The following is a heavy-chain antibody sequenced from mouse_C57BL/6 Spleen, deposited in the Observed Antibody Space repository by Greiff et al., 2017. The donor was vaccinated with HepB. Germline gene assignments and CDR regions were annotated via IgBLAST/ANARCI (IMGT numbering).Heavy chain of an antibody. V-gene: IGHV1-64*01. CDR2: IHPNSGST. Sequence: VQLQQSGAELVKPGASVKLSCKASGYTFTSYWMHWVKQRPGQGLEWIGMIHPNSGSTNYNEKFKSKATLTVDKSSSTAYMQLSSLTSEDSAVYYCARHDYVGYYAMDDWGQGTSVTVSS. D-gene: IGHD2-4*01. CDR3: ARHDYVGYYAMDD. J-gene: IGHJ4*01. CDR1: GYTFTSYW.